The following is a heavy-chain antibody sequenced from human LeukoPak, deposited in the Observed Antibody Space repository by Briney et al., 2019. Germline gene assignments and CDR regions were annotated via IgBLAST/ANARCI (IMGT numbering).Heavy chain of an antibody. V-gene: IGHV4-4*07. CDR2: FYTSGTT. J-gene: IGHJ4*02. CDR3: ARPGNYDFWSPYED. CDR1: GGSISTYS. D-gene: IGHD3-3*01. Sequence: SDTLSLTCTVSGGSISTYSWCWIRQAAGKRLEWIGCFYTSGTTNYNPSLKSRVAMSVDTSKNQFSLRLSSVTAADTAVYYCARPGNYDFWSPYEDWGQGSLVTVSS.